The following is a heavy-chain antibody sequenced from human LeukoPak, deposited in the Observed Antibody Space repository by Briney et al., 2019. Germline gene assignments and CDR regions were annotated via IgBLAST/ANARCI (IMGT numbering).Heavy chain of an antibody. J-gene: IGHJ4*02. CDR1: GYTFTSYG. V-gene: IGHV1-18*01. CDR3: ARAVTMVRGVIIFDY. D-gene: IGHD3-10*01. CDR2: ISTYNGNT. Sequence: ASVKVSCKASGYTFTSYGISWVRQPPGQGLEWMGWISTYNGNTNYAQKLQGRVTMTTDTSTSTAYMELRSLRSDDTAVYYCARAVTMVRGVIIFDYWGQGTLVTVSS.